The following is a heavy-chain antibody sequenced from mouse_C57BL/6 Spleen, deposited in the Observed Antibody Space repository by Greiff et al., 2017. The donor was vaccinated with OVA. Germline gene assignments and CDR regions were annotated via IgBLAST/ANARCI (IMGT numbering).Heavy chain of an antibody. CDR2: IHPNSGST. CDR3: ARGDWDVKVWYFDV. CDR1: GYTFTSYW. J-gene: IGHJ1*03. D-gene: IGHD4-1*01. V-gene: IGHV1-64*01. Sequence: QVQLQQPGAELVKPGASVKLSCKASGYTFTSYWMHWVKQRPGQGLEWIGMIHPNSGSTNYNEKFKSKATLTVDKSSSTAYMQLSSLTSEDSAVYYCARGDWDVKVWYFDVWGTGTTVTVSS.